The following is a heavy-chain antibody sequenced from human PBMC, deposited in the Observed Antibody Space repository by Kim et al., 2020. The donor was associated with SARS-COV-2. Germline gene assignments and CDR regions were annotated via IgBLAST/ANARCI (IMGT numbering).Heavy chain of an antibody. D-gene: IGHD1-26*01. CDR1: GFTVSSNY. V-gene: IGHV3-66*01. J-gene: IGHJ4*02. CDR3: ARDPPRYSGSYFPFDN. CDR2: IYSGGST. Sequence: GGSLRLSCAASGFTVSSNYMSWVRQAPGKGLEWVSVIYSGGSTYDADSVKGRFTISRENSKNTLYLQMNSLRAEDTAVYYCARDPPRYSGSYFPFDNWGQGTLVAVSS.